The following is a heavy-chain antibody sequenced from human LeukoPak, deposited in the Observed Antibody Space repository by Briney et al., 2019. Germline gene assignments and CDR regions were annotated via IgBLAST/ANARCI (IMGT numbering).Heavy chain of an antibody. D-gene: IGHD3-10*01. CDR2: INSDGSST. V-gene: IGHV3-74*01. Sequence: GGSLRLSCAASGFTFSSYWMHWVSQAPGKGLVWVSRINSDGSSTSYADSVKGRFTSSRDNAKNTLYLQRNSLRAEDTAVYYCARGPVIIWNPVGSFDPWGQGTLVTVSS. CDR1: GFTFSSYW. CDR3: ARGPVIIWNPVGSFDP. J-gene: IGHJ5*02.